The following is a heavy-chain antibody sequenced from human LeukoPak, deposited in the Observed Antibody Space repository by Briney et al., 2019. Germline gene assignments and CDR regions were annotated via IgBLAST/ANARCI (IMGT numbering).Heavy chain of an antibody. D-gene: IGHD1-1*01. CDR2: IYYSGST. CDR3: ARDAGDNSDYYYGVDV. Sequence: SETLSLTCTVSGGSISSYYWSWLRQPPGKGLEWIGYIYYSGSTNYNPSLKSRVTISVDMSRNQFSLKLSSVTAADTAVYYCARDAGDNSDYYYGVDVWGQGTTVTVS. CDR1: GGSISSYY. V-gene: IGHV4-59*01. J-gene: IGHJ6*02.